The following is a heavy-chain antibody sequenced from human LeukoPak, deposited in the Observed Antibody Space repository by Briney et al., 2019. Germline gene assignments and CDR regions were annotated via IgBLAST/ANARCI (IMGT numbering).Heavy chain of an antibody. CDR2: IYSGGST. CDR1: GFTVSSNY. J-gene: IGHJ4*02. D-gene: IGHD3-10*01. Sequence: GGSLRLSCAASGFTVSSNYMSWVRQAPGKGLEWVSVIYSGGSTYYADSVKGRFTISRDNSKNTLYLQMNSLRAEDTAVYYCARGPGILLWFGELSLWGQGTLVTVSS. V-gene: IGHV3-66*01. CDR3: ARGPGILLWFGELSL.